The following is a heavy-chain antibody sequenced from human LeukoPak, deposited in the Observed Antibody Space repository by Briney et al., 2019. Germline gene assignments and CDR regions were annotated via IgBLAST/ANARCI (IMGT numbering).Heavy chain of an antibody. D-gene: IGHD1-26*01. J-gene: IGHJ3*02. CDR1: GGSISSYY. Sequence: SETLSLTCTVSGGSISSYYWSWIRQPPGKGLEWIGYIYYSGSTNYNPSLKSRVTISVDTSKNQFSLKLSSVTAADTAVYYCARHDNSGDAFDIWGQGTIVTVSS. CDR2: IYYSGST. CDR3: ARHDNSGDAFDI. V-gene: IGHV4-59*08.